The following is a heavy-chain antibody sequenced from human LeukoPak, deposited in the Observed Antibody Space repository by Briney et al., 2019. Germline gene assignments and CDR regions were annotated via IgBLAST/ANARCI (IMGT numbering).Heavy chain of an antibody. Sequence: ASVKVSCKASGYTFNDYHMHWVRQAPGQGLEWLGWINPNNGGTNYAQKFQGRVTMTRDTSISTAYMELSSLRSDDTAVYYCARDRGGGSGTYYILYWGLGSLVTVSS. V-gene: IGHV1-2*02. CDR2: INPNNGGT. CDR3: ARDRGGGSGTYYILY. D-gene: IGHD3-10*01. J-gene: IGHJ4*02. CDR1: GYTFNDYH.